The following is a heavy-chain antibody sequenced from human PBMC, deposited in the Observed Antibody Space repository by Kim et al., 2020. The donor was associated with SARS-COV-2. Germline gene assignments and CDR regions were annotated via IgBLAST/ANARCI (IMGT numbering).Heavy chain of an antibody. D-gene: IGHD2-2*01. CDR1: GYSFTSYW. CDR2: IYPGDSDT. Sequence: GESLKISCKGSGYSFTSYWIGWVRQMPGKGLEWMGIIYPGDSDTRYSPSFQGQVTISADKSISTAYLQWSSLKASDTAMYYCARLNEGYCSSTSCGMDVWGQGTTVTVSS. CDR3: ARLNEGYCSSTSCGMDV. V-gene: IGHV5-51*01. J-gene: IGHJ6*02.